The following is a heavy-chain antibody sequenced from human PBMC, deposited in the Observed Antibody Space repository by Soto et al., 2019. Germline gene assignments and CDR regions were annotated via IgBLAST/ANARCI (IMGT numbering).Heavy chain of an antibody. CDR3: ARDGPPTTTGVGPXYTMDV. J-gene: IGHJ6*02. V-gene: IGHV1-46*01. Sequence: QMQLVQSGAEVKKPGASVKVSCQASGYTFTSNQMHWVRQAPGQGLEWMGMINPSGGRTTYAQRFQGRVMMTRDTSTSTIYMELSSLRSEDTAMYYCARDGPPTTTGVGPXYTMDVWGQGTTVTVS. D-gene: IGHD3-3*01. CDR1: GYTFTSNQ. CDR2: INPSGGRT.